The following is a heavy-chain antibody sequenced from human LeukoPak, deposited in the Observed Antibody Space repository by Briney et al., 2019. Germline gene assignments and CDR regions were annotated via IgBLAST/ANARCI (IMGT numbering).Heavy chain of an antibody. CDR1: GFTFSSYE. D-gene: IGHD6-25*01. V-gene: IGHV3-48*03. J-gene: IGHJ6*03. CDR2: ITTSDNTT. CDR3: ARDGTPNYRSGWVYMDV. Sequence: PGGSLRLSCAASGFTFSSYEMNWVRQAPGKGLEWLSYITTSDNTTHYADSVKGRFTISRDDAQNSLYLQMNSLRVEDTAVYYCARDGTPNYRSGWVYMDVWGKGTTVTISS.